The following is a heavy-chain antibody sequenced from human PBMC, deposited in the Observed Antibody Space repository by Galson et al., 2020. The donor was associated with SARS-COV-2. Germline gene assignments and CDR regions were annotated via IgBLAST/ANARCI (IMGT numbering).Heavy chain of an antibody. V-gene: IGHV3-9*01. J-gene: IGHJ6*02. Sequence: GGSLRLSCAASGFTFDDYAMHWVRQAPGKGLEWVSGISWNSGSIGYADSVKGRFTISRDNAKNSLYLQMNSLRAEDTALYYCAKDMGDYYYGMDVWGQGTTVTVSS. CDR1: GFTFDDYA. CDR2: ISWNSGSI. CDR3: AKDMGDYYYGMDV.